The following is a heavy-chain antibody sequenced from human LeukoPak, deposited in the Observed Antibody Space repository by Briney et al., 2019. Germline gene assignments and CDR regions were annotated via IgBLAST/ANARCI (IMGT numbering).Heavy chain of an antibody. CDR3: AKGGVLWFGELLPHYYFDY. V-gene: IGHV3-30*18. J-gene: IGHJ4*02. D-gene: IGHD3-10*01. CDR1: GFTFSSYG. CDR2: ISYDGSNK. Sequence: PGGSLRLSCAASGFTFSSYGMHWVRQAPGKGLEWVAVISYDGSNKYYADSVKGRFTISRDNPKNTLYLQMNSLRAEDTAVYYCAKGGVLWFGELLPHYYFDYWGQGTLVTVSS.